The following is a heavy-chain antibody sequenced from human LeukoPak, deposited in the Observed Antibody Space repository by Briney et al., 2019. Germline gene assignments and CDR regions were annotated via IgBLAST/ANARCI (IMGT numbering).Heavy chain of an antibody. CDR3: VKDSSLGSYFDY. J-gene: IGHJ4*02. D-gene: IGHD3-10*01. V-gene: IGHV3-64*01. Sequence: GGSLRLSCAASGFTFSSYAIHWVRQAPGKGLEYVSAISSNRGSTYYANSVKGRFTISRDNSRNTLHLQMSSLRVEDTAVYYCVKDSSLGSYFDYWGQGTLVTVSS. CDR2: ISSNRGST. CDR1: GFTFSSYA.